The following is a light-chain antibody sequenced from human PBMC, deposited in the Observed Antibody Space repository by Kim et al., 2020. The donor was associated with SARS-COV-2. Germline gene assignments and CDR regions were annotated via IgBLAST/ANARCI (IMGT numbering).Light chain of an antibody. CDR2: SAS. V-gene: IGKV3-11*01. CDR1: QDINRY. J-gene: IGKJ4*01. CDR3: QQRSYRLS. Sequence: SLSPGERATLSCRASQDINRYLAWYQQKPGQPPRLVIHSASARATGIPARFSGSGSGTDYTLTITGLEPEDSAVYYCQQRSYRLSFGGGTKVDIK.